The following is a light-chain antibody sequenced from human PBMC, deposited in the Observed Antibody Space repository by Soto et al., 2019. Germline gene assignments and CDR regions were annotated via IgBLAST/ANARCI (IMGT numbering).Light chain of an antibody. CDR3: QQYQSYFLT. CDR2: DAS. CDR1: QSISRS. V-gene: IGKV1-5*01. J-gene: IGKJ3*01. Sequence: DIQMTQSPSTLSASVGDRVTITCRASQSISRSLAWYQQKSGKAHKLLSYDASSLVSGVPSRFSGSGFGTEFTLTIRGLQPDDFAPYYFQQYQSYFLTCGPGTTVDMK.